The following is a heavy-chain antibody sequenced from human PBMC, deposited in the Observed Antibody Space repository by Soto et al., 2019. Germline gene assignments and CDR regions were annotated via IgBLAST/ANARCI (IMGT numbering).Heavy chain of an antibody. V-gene: IGHV2-5*02. CDR3: ATLTADF. J-gene: IGHJ4*02. Sequence: ITLEESGPTLVKPTETLTLTCTFSGFSLTTGVGVGWVRQPPGKALEWLALVYWDDDKHYTPSLMSRLTITKDSAKGQVVITMTNMDPVDTATYYCATLTADFWGPGTLVTVSS. CDR2: VYWDDDK. CDR1: GFSLTTGVG.